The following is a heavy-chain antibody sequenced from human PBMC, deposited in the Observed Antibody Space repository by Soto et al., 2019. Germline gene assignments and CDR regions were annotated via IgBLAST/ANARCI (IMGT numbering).Heavy chain of an antibody. D-gene: IGHD6-19*01. CDR1: GFTFSSYG. CDR3: AKDQEGGCLDY. V-gene: IGHV3-30*18. J-gene: IGHJ4*02. Sequence: QVQLVESGGGVVQPGRSLRLSCAASGFTFSSYGMHWVRQAPGKGLEWVAVISYDGSSKYYADSVKGRFTISRDNSKNTLYLQMNSLRAEDTAVYYCAKDQEGGCLDYWGQGTLVTVSS. CDR2: ISYDGSSK.